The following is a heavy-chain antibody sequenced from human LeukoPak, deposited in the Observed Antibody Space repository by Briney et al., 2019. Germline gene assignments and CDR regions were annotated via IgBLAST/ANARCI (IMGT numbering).Heavy chain of an antibody. CDR3: ARHGVAAAETPYYFDY. D-gene: IGHD6-13*01. J-gene: IGHJ4*02. Sequence: PSETLSLTCAVSSGSVSSSSHYWGWIRQPPGKGLEWIGSIYYSASTYYNPSLKSRVTISVDTSKNQFSLKLSSVTAADTAVYYCARHGVAAAETPYYFDYWGQGTLVTVSS. CDR1: SGSVSSSSHY. CDR2: IYYSAST. V-gene: IGHV4-39*01.